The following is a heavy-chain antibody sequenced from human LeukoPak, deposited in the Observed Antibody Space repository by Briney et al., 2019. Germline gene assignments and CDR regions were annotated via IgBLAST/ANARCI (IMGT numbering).Heavy chain of an antibody. J-gene: IGHJ4*02. CDR1: GGSISSGGYS. D-gene: IGHD3-22*01. Sequence: PSQTLSLTCAVSGGSISSGGYSWSWIRQPPGKGLGWIGYIYHSGSTYYNPSLKSRVTISVDRSKNQFSLKLSSVTAADTAVYYCASLNYYDSSGYPVYWGQGTLVTVSS. CDR2: IYHSGST. CDR3: ASLNYYDSSGYPVY. V-gene: IGHV4-30-2*01.